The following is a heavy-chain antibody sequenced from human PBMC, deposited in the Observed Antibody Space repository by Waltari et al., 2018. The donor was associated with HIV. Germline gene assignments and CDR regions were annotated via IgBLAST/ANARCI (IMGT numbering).Heavy chain of an antibody. Sequence: QVQLQESGPRLVKPSETLSLTCTVSGASINLYSWTWVRQIQGRQLEWIGYIEETGRTNENPSLRSRSTVSPDTSEKEVYLNLTSVTPADTATYDCARTRMVSSDWYAGGPAWFDPWGQGILVTVSS. D-gene: IGHD6-19*01. CDR3: ARTRMVSSDWYAGGPAWFDP. V-gene: IGHV4-59*01. J-gene: IGHJ5*02. CDR1: GASINLYS. CDR2: IEETGRT.